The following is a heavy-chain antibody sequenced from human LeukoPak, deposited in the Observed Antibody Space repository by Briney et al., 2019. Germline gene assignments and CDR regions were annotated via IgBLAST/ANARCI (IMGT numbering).Heavy chain of an antibody. CDR3: ARYSSSSGGAAYYLDY. J-gene: IGHJ4*01. D-gene: IGHD6-6*01. V-gene: IGHV3-74*01. CDR2: ISGDGSVT. CDR1: GFTLRNYW. Sequence: QPGGSLRLSCTASGFTLRNYWMHWVRQAPGKRLVWVSRISGDGSVTNYADSVQGRFTISRDNAKNILYLQINSLRSEDTAVYYCARYSSSSGGAAYYLDYWGHGTLVTVSS.